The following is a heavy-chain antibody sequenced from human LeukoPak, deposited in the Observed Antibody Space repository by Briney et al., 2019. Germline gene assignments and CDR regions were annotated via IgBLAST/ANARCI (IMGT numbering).Heavy chain of an antibody. D-gene: IGHD3-3*01. CDR3: ARVRRFLEWGYYYYMDV. Sequence: GVSLRLSCAASVFTSSTYGMHWVRQAPGKGLEWVAFIRYDGSNKYYADSAKGRFIISRDNSKNTLYLQMNSLRAEDTAVYYCARVRRFLEWGYYYYMDVWGKGTTVTVSS. CDR1: VFTSSTYG. CDR2: IRYDGSNK. J-gene: IGHJ6*03. V-gene: IGHV3-30*02.